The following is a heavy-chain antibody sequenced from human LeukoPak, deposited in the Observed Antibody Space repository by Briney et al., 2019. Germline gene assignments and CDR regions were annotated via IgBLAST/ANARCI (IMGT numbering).Heavy chain of an antibody. CDR1: GFTFSSYS. Sequence: GGSLRLSCAASGFTFSSYSMNWVRQAPGKGLEWVSSISSSSSYIYYADSVKGRFTISRDNAKNSLYLQMNSPRAEDTAVYYCARAGDVDTAMVFQYFDYWGQGTLVTVSS. CDR3: ARAGDVDTAMVFQYFDY. D-gene: IGHD5-18*01. CDR2: ISSSSSYI. J-gene: IGHJ4*02. V-gene: IGHV3-21*01.